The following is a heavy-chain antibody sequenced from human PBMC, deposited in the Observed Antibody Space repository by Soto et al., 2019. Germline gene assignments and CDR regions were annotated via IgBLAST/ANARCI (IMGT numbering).Heavy chain of an antibody. CDR1: GGSISSGDYY. CDR3: ARGTVTTRGLDY. Sequence: QVQLQESGPGLVKPSQTLSLTCTVSGGSISSGDYYWSWIRQPPGKGLEWIGYIYYSGSTYYNPSLKSRXXIXVVXAKNQFSLKLSSVTAADTAVYYCARGTVTTRGLDYWGQGTLVTVSS. V-gene: IGHV4-30-4*01. D-gene: IGHD4-17*01. CDR2: IYYSGST. J-gene: IGHJ4*02.